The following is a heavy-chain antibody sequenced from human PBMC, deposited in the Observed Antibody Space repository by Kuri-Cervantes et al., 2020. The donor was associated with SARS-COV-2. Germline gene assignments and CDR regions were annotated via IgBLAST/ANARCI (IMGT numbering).Heavy chain of an antibody. V-gene: IGHV3-7*01. CDR2: IKQDGSEK. CDR1: GFTFSSYW. D-gene: IGHD3/OR15-3a*01. J-gene: IGHJ5*02. Sequence: GESLKISCAASGFTFSSYWMSWVRQAPGKGLEWVANIKQDGSEKYYVDSVKGRFTISRDNAKNSLYLKMNSLRAEDTAVYYCARENSDFMTWFDPWGQGTLVTVSS. CDR3: ARENSDFMTWFDP.